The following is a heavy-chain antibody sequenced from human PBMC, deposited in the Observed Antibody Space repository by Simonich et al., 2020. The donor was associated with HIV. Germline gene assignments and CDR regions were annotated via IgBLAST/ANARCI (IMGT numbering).Heavy chain of an antibody. J-gene: IGHJ4*02. CDR3: ARGFPFISLGSY. CDR2: VNHSGSA. V-gene: IGHV4-34*01. D-gene: IGHD2-15*01. CDR1: GGSFSGYY. Sequence: QVRLQQWGAGLLKPSETLSLTCAVYGGSFSGYYWSWIRQPPGKGLEWIGEVNHSGSATYTASLKSRITISVDTSENQFSLKLSSVTAADTAVYYCARGFPFISLGSYWGQGTLVTVSS.